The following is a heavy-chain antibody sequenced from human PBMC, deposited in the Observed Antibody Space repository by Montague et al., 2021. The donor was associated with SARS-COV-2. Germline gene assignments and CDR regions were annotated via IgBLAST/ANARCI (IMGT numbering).Heavy chain of an antibody. Sequence: SETLSLTCAVYGGSFSDYYWTWIRQPPGKGLEWLGEVNHSGRINYNPSLKSRVTISVDTSKNQFSMKLSSVTAADTAVYYCARDRFHRKNYGGNPYYYYYGMDVWGQGTTVTVSS. CDR2: VNHSGRI. CDR1: GGSFSDYY. CDR3: ARDRFHRKNYGGNPYYYYYGMDV. D-gene: IGHD4-23*01. J-gene: IGHJ6*02. V-gene: IGHV4-34*01.